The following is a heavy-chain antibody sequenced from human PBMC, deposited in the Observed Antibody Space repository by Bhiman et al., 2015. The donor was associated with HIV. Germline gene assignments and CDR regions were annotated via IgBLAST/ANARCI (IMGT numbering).Heavy chain of an antibody. D-gene: IGHD1-26*01. CDR1: GFTVSNDF. Sequence: EVQLVASGGGLIQPGGSLRLSWAASGFTVSNDFMYWVRQAPGKGLEWVSGISWNGASIGYADSVKGRFTISRDNAKNSLYLQMTSLRAEDTALYYCAKDMTGELRHGLTERGWDYWGQGTLVTVSS. CDR2: ISWNGASI. V-gene: IGHV3-9*01. J-gene: IGHJ4*02. CDR3: AKDMTGELRHGLTERGWDY.